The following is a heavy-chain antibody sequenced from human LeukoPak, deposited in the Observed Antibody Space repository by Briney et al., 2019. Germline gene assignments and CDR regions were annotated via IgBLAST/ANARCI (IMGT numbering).Heavy chain of an antibody. D-gene: IGHD3-10*01. V-gene: IGHV4-34*01. CDR2: INHSGST. Sequence: PSETLSLTCAVYGGSFSGYYWSWIRQPPGKGLEWIGEINHSGSTNYNPSLKSRVTISVDTSKNQFSLKLSSVTAADTAVYYCARHRLRRYGSGSYSFDYWGQGTLVTVSS. J-gene: IGHJ4*02. CDR1: GGSFSGYY. CDR3: ARHRLRRYGSGSYSFDY.